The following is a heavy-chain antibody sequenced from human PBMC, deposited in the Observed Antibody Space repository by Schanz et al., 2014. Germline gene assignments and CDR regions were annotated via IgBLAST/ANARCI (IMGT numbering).Heavy chain of an antibody. J-gene: IGHJ3*01. D-gene: IGHD2-2*01. Sequence: QVQLVQSGAEVKKPGASVRVSCKASGYTFTTYYIHWVRQAPGQGLEWMGRIIPILDKTNYAQKFQGRVTMTADKSTSTVYMEVSGLRSEDTAVYYCARGIPYCSSTSCSGLDAYDVWGQGTLVTVSS. V-gene: IGHV1-69*09. CDR1: GYTFTTYY. CDR3: ARGIPYCSSTSCSGLDAYDV. CDR2: IIPILDKT.